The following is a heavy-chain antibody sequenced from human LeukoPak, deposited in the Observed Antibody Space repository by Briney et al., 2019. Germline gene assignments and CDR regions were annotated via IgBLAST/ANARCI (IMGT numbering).Heavy chain of an antibody. CDR3: ARVARSRSIAVAGMQAGYDY. Sequence: ASVKVSCKASGYTFTGYYMHWVRQAPGQGLEWMGRINPNSGGTNYAQKFQGRVTMTRGTSISTAYMELSRLRSDDTAVYYCARVARSRSIAVAGMQAGYDYWGQGTLVTVSS. CDR2: INPNSGGT. J-gene: IGHJ4*02. D-gene: IGHD6-19*01. CDR1: GYTFTGYY. V-gene: IGHV1-2*06.